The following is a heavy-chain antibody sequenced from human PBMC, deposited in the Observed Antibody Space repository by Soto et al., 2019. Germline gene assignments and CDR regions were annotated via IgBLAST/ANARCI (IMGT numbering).Heavy chain of an antibody. CDR2: IYYSGTT. CDR1: GGSISSEGYY. CDR3: ARGRGYSYGPYYFDY. Sequence: SETLSLTCTVSGGSISSEGYYWSWFRQLPGKGLEWIGDIYYSGTTYHNPSLRSRLTISGDASKNQFSLKLSSVTDADTALYYCARGRGYSYGPYYFDYWGQGTLVTVSS. D-gene: IGHD5-18*01. V-gene: IGHV4-31*03. J-gene: IGHJ4*02.